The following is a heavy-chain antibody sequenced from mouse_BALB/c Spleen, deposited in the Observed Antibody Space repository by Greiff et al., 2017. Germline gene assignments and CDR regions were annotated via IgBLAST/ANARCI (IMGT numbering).Heavy chain of an antibody. V-gene: IGHV1S29*02. CDR2: IYPYNGGT. CDR3: ARGDGNYGYYAMDY. Sequence: VQLKESDAELVKPGASVKISCKASGYTFTDYNMHWVKQSHGKSLEWIGYIYPYNGGTGYNQKFKSKATLTVDNSSSTAYMELRSLTSEDSAVYYCARGDGNYGYYAMDYWGQGTSVTVSS. D-gene: IGHD2-1*01. CDR1: GYTFTDYN. J-gene: IGHJ4*01.